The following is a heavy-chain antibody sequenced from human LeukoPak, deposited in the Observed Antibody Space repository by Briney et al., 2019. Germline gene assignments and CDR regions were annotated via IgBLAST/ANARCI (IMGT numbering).Heavy chain of an antibody. J-gene: IGHJ4*02. CDR3: ARVGSGYYYGYYFDY. CDR1: GYTFTSYG. V-gene: IGHV1-18*01. CDR2: ISAYNGNT. Sequence: ASVKVSCKASGYTFTSYGISWVRQAPGQGLEWMGWISAYNGNTNYAQKLQGRVTMTTDTSTSTAYMELRSLRSDDTAVYYCARVGSGYYYGYYFDYWGQGTLVTVSS. D-gene: IGHD3-22*01.